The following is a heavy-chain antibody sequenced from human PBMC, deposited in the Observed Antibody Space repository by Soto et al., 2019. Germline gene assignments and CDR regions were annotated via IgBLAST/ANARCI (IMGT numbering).Heavy chain of an antibody. CDR1: GFTFSRYS. V-gene: IGHV3-21*03. CDR3: ARESEDLSSSFDY. J-gene: IGHJ4*02. D-gene: IGHD6-6*01. Sequence: RLSCAASGFTFSRYSMNWVGQAPGKGLEWVSSISSSTNYIYYVDSMKGRFTISIDNAKNSLYLEMNSLRAEDTAVYYCARESEDLSSSFDYWGGRNLFTICS. CDR2: ISSSTNYI.